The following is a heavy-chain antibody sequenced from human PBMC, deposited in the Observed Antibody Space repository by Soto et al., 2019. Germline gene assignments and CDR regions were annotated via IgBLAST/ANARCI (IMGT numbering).Heavy chain of an antibody. V-gene: IGHV3-23*01. Sequence: GGSLRLSCAASGFTFSSYAMSWVRQAPGKGLDWVSAISGSGGSTYYADSVKGRFTISRDNSKNTLYLQMNSLRAEDTAVYYCAKDYVSGSSGWPDAFDIWGRGTIVTVSS. J-gene: IGHJ3*02. CDR1: GFTFSSYA. D-gene: IGHD6-19*01. CDR3: AKDYVSGSSGWPDAFDI. CDR2: ISGSGGST.